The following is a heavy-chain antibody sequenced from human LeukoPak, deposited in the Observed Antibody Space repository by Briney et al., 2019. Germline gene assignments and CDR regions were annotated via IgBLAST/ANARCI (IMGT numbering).Heavy chain of an antibody. Sequence: SQTLSLTCTVSGGSISSGGYYWSWIRQHPGKGLEWIGYIYYSGSTYYNPSLKSRVTISVDTSKNQFSLKLSSVTAADAAVCYCAREGILRYFGYWGQGTLVTVSS. J-gene: IGHJ4*02. D-gene: IGHD3-9*01. CDR1: GGSISSGGYY. CDR3: AREGILRYFGY. CDR2: IYYSGST. V-gene: IGHV4-31*03.